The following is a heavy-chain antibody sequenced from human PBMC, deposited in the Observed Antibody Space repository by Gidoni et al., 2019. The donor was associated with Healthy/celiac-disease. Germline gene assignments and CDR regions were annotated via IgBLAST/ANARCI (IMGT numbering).Heavy chain of an antibody. D-gene: IGHD3-16*01. Sequence: SAGGFTFSSYGMHWVRQAPGKGLEWVAVISYDGSNKYYADSVKGRFTISRDNSKNTLYLQMNSLRAEDTAVYYCASVKGARQENYWGQGTLVTVSS. J-gene: IGHJ4*02. V-gene: IGHV3-30*03. CDR1: GFTFSSYG. CDR3: ASVKGARQENY. CDR2: ISYDGSNK.